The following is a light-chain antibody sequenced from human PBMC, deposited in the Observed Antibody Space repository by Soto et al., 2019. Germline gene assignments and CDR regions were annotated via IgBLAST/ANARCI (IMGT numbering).Light chain of an antibody. CDR3: QQYSSRST. V-gene: IGKV1-39*01. CDR1: QSISSY. J-gene: IGKJ1*01. CDR2: DAS. Sequence: IQLTQSPSSLSASVGDRVTITCRASQSISSYLNWYQQKPGKAPNLLIYDASSLQSGVPSRFSGSGFGTEFTLTISSLQPGDFATYYCQQYSSRSTFGQGTKVDIK.